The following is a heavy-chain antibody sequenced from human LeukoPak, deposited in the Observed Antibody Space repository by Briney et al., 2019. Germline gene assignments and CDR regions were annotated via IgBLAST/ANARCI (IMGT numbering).Heavy chain of an antibody. CDR1: GGTFSSYA. CDR3: ARDISSYYYMDV. Sequence: SVKVSCKASGGTFSSYAISWVRQAPGQGLEWMGGIIPIFGTANYAQKFQGRVTITADKSASTAYMELSSLRSEDTAVYYCARDISSYYYMDVWGKGTTVTVSS. D-gene: IGHD6-6*01. CDR2: IIPIFGTA. J-gene: IGHJ6*03. V-gene: IGHV1-69*06.